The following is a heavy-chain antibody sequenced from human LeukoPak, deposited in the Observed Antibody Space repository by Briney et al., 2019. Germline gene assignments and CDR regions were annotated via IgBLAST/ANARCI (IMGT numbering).Heavy chain of an antibody. CDR3: ARGYCISSSCYRYAFDI. CDR2: IYHSGST. Sequence: PSETLSLTCTVSGGSISSGGYYWSWIRQPPGKGLEWIGYIYHSGSTYYNPSLKSRVTISVDRSKNQFSLKLSSVTAADTAVYYCARGYCISSSCYRYAFDIWGQGTMVTVSS. J-gene: IGHJ3*02. D-gene: IGHD2-2*01. V-gene: IGHV4-30-2*01. CDR1: GGSISSGGYY.